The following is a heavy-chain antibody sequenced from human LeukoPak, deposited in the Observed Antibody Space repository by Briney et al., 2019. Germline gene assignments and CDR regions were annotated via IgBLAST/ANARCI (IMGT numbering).Heavy chain of an antibody. CDR3: ARLPNYYGSGSYRGRGYMDV. D-gene: IGHD3-10*01. Sequence: PSETLSLTCAVYGGSFSGYYWSWIRQPPGKGLEWIGEINHSGSTNYNPSLKSRVTISVDTSKNQFSLKLSSVTAADTAVYYCARLPNYYGSGSYRGRGYMDVWGKGTTVTISS. V-gene: IGHV4-34*01. J-gene: IGHJ6*03. CDR2: INHSGST. CDR1: GGSFSGYY.